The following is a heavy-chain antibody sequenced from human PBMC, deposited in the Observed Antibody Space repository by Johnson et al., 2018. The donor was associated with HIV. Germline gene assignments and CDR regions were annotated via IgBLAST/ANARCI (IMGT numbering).Heavy chain of an antibody. CDR1: GFTFSDHY. CDR3: ARDRGIAAAGTNAFDI. CDR2: TRNKANSYTT. V-gene: IGHV3-72*01. Sequence: VQLVESGGGLVQPGGSLRLSCAASGFTFSDHYMDWVRQAPGKGLEWVGRTRNKANSYTTEYAASVKGRFTISRDDSKNSLYLQMNSLKTEDTAVYYCARDRGIAAAGTNAFDIWGQGTMVTVSS. J-gene: IGHJ3*02. D-gene: IGHD6-13*01.